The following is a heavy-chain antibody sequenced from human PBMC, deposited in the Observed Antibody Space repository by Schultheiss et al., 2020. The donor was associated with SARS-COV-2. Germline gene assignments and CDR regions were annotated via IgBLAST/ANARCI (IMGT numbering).Heavy chain of an antibody. J-gene: IGHJ3*02. V-gene: IGHV4-39*01. CDR1: GGSISSTTSY. CDR3: ARGRAMIVVGPADAFDI. CDR2: IYYSGST. Sequence: SETLSLTCTVSGGSISSTTSYWGWIRQPPGKGLEWIGSIYYSGSTYYNPSLKSRVIISVDTSKNQFSLKLSSVTATDTAVYYCARGRAMIVVGPADAFDIWGQGTMVTVSS. D-gene: IGHD3-22*01.